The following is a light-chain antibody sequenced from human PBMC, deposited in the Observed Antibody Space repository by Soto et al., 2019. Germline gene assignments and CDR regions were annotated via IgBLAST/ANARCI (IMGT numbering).Light chain of an antibody. CDR1: SGHSSYA. J-gene: IGLJ2*01. Sequence: QSVLTQSPSASASLGASVKLTCTLSSGHSSYAIAWHQQQPEKGPRYLMNLNIDGSHSKGDGIPDRFSGSSSGAERYLTISSLQSEYEADYYCQTWVTGIVVVGGGTKLTVL. V-gene: IGLV4-69*01. CDR2: LNIDGSH. CDR3: QTWVTGIVV.